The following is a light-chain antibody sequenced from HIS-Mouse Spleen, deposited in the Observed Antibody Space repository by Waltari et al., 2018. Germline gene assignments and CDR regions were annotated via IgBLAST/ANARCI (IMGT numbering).Light chain of an antibody. CDR1: SSNIGSNY. J-gene: IGLJ3*02. CDR2: RNN. CDR3: AAWDDSLSGPWV. V-gene: IGLV1-47*01. Sequence: QSVLTQPPSASGTPGQRVTTSCSGSSSNIGSNYVYWYQQPPGTAPKLLIYRNNQRPSGVPDRFSGSKSGTSASLAISWLRSEDEADYYCAAWDDSLSGPWVFGGGTKLTVL.